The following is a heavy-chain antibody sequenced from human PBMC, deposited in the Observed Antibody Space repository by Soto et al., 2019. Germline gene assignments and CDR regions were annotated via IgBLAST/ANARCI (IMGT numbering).Heavy chain of an antibody. CDR2: IKSKTDGGTT. J-gene: IGHJ4*02. CDR1: GFTFSNAW. Sequence: GGSLRLSCAASGFTFSNAWMNWVRQAPGKGLEWVGRIKSKTDGGTTDYAAPVKGRFTISRDDSKNTLYLQMNSLKTEDTAVYYCTTPLYYDFWSGYYNDFDYWGQGTLVTVSS. CDR3: TTPLYYDFWSGYYNDFDY. D-gene: IGHD3-3*01. V-gene: IGHV3-15*07.